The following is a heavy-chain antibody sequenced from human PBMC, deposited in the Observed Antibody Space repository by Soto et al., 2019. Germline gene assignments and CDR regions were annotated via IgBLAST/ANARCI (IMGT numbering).Heavy chain of an antibody. CDR2: IIPIFGTA. J-gene: IGHJ3*02. Sequence: QVQLVQSGAEVKKPGSSVKVSCKASGGTFSSYAISWVRQAPGQGLAWMGGIIPIFGTANYAQKFQGRVTITADKSTSTAYMELSSLRSEDTAVYYCARDRGRWLQLNGGGLNAFEIWGQGTMVTVSS. CDR1: GGTFSSYA. CDR3: ARDRGRWLQLNGGGLNAFEI. D-gene: IGHD5-12*01. V-gene: IGHV1-69*06.